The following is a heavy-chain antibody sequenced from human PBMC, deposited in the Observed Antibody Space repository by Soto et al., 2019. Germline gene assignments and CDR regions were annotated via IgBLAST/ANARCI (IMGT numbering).Heavy chain of an antibody. Sequence: QVQLVQSGAEVKKPGASVKVSCKASGYTFTSYAMHWVRQAPGQRLEWMGWINAGNGNTKYSQKFQGRVTITRDTSASTGYMHRRSLRSEDTAVYYCPRVDSSVWVFDYWGQGTLVTVSS. CDR1: GYTFTSYA. J-gene: IGHJ4*02. CDR2: INAGNGNT. V-gene: IGHV1-3*01. CDR3: PRVDSSVWVFDY. D-gene: IGHD6-19*01.